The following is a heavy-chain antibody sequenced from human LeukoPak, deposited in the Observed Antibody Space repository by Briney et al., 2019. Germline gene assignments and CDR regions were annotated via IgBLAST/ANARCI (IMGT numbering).Heavy chain of an antibody. Sequence: PSETLSPTCAVYGGSFSGYYWSWLRQPPGKGLEWIGEINHSGSTNYNPSLKSRVTISVDTSKNQFSLKLSSVTAADTAVYYCARYDLCSSTSCYGGRYYFDYWGQGTLVTVSS. V-gene: IGHV4-34*01. CDR3: ARYDLCSSTSCYGGRYYFDY. CDR1: GGSFSGYY. J-gene: IGHJ4*02. CDR2: INHSGST. D-gene: IGHD2-2*01.